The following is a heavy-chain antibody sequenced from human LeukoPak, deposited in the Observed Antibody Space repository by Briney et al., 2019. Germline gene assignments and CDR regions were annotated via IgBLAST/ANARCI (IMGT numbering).Heavy chain of an antibody. CDR3: ARDGVGAYNWFDP. J-gene: IGHJ5*02. CDR1: GFTFSSYG. Sequence: PGGSLRLSCAASGFTFSSYGMHWVRQAPGKGLEDVSAISSNGDNTYYASSVKGRFTTSRDNSKNTLYLQMGSLRAEDMAVYYCARDGVGAYNWFDPWGQGTLVTVSS. CDR2: ISSNGDNT. V-gene: IGHV3-64*01. D-gene: IGHD1-26*01.